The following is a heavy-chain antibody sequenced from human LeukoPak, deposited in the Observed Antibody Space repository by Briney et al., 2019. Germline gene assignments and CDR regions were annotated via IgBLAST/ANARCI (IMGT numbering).Heavy chain of an antibody. J-gene: IGHJ5*02. D-gene: IGHD2-2*02. V-gene: IGHV4-59*01. CDR2: IYYSGST. CDR3: AREYCSSTSCYTGEWFDP. Sequence: SETLSLTCTVSGGSISSYYWSWIRQPPGKGLEWIGYIYYSGSTNYNPSLKSRVTISVDTSKNQFSLKLSSVTAADTAVYYCAREYCSSTSCYTGEWFDPWGQGTRVTVSS. CDR1: GGSISSYY.